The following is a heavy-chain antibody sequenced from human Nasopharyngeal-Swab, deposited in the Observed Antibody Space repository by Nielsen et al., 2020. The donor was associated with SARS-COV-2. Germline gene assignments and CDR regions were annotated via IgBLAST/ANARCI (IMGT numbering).Heavy chain of an antibody. D-gene: IGHD2-2*01. CDR3: ARGVSGIAPAPILGLGPFYSYYYMDV. CDR2: INHSGST. V-gene: IGHV4-34*01. J-gene: IGHJ6*03. CDR1: GGSFSGYS. Sequence: SETLSLTCAVYGGSFSGYSWSWIRQPPGKGLEWIGEINHSGSTNYNPSLKSRVTISVDTSKNQFSLRLSSVTAADTAVYYCARGVSGIAPAPILGLGPFYSYYYMDVWGKGTTVTVSS.